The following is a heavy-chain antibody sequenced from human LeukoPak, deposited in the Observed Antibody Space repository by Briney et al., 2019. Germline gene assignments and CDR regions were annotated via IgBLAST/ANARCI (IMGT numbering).Heavy chain of an antibody. CDR1: GGSISSYY. V-gene: IGHV4-59*01. Sequence: SETLSLTCTVSGGSISSYYWNWIRQPPGKGLEWIGYIYYSGSTNYNPSLKSRVTISVDTSKNQFSLKLSSVTAADTAVYYCAGSRDKKYYFDYWGQGTLVTVSS. J-gene: IGHJ4*02. CDR2: IYYSGST. CDR3: AGSRDKKYYFDY. D-gene: IGHD1-26*01.